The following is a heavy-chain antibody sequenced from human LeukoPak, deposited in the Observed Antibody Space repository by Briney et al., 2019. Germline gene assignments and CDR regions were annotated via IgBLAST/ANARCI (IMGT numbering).Heavy chain of an antibody. Sequence: SSETLSLTCTVSGGSINSYYWSWIRQPPGKGLEWIGYIYYSGSTNYSPSLKSRVTISVDTSKNQFSLRLSSVTAADTAVYYCASSGSFRQQLIKWGQGTLVTVSS. CDR3: ASSGSFRQQLIK. D-gene: IGHD6-13*01. V-gene: IGHV4-59*01. CDR2: IYYSGST. CDR1: GGSINSYY. J-gene: IGHJ4*02.